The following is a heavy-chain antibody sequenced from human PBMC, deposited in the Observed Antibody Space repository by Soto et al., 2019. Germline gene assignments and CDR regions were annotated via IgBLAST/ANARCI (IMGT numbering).Heavy chain of an antibody. Sequence: GASVKVSCKASGCTFSSYAISWVRQAPGQGLEWMGGINPITGNPTYAQGFTGRFVLSLDTPVSTAYLPICSLKAEDTAVYYCATPHPMTNYYGMDVWGQGTTVTVSS. J-gene: IGHJ6*02. CDR1: GCTFSSYA. CDR3: ATPHPMTNYYGMDV. V-gene: IGHV7-4-1*01. CDR2: INPITGNP.